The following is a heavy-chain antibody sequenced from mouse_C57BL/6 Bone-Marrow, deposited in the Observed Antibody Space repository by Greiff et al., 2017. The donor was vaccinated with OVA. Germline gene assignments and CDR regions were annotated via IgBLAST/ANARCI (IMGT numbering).Heavy chain of an antibody. CDR1: GFTFSDYG. CDR2: ISSGSSTI. Sequence: DVHLVESGGGLVKPGGSLKLSCAASGFTFSDYGMHWVRQAPEKGLEWVAYISSGSSTIYYADTVKGRFTISRDNAKNTLFLQMTSLRSEDTAMYYCARWNYGYWYFDVWGTGTTVTVSS. D-gene: IGHD1-1*02. J-gene: IGHJ1*03. CDR3: ARWNYGYWYFDV. V-gene: IGHV5-17*01.